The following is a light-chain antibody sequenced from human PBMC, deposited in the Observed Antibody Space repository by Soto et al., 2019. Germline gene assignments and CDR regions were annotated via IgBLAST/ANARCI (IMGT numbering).Light chain of an antibody. CDR1: QSISTW. Sequence: DIQMTQSPSTLSASVGDRATITCRASQSISTWLAWYQQKAGKAPKLLIYKASSLEGGVPSRFSGSGSGTEFNITISSLQPDDFATYYCQQYNTYPLTFGGGTTVDIK. V-gene: IGKV1-5*03. J-gene: IGKJ4*01. CDR3: QQYNTYPLT. CDR2: KAS.